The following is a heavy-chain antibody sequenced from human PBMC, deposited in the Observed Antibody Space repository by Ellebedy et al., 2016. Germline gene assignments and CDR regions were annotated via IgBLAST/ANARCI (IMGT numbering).Heavy chain of an antibody. CDR3: ARRSPAADQGVDV. CDR2: IYHSGIT. CDR1: GGSISSSNW. V-gene: IGHV4-4*02. J-gene: IGHJ6*02. Sequence: SETLSLTXAVSGGSISSSNWWSWVRQPPGKGLEWIGEIYHSGITNHNPSLKSRVSISVDKSKNQFSLKLSSVTAADTAVYYCARRSPAADQGVDVWGQGTTVTVSS.